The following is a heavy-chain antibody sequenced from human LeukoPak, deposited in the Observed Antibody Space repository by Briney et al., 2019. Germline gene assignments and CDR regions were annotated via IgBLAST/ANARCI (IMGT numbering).Heavy chain of an antibody. J-gene: IGHJ4*02. D-gene: IGHD3-22*01. CDR1: GDSISNNYW. CDR3: VDVGGYPYYFDY. Sequence: SETLSLTCAVSGDSISNNYWWRWVRQFPGKGLEWIGEIYHSGSTNYNPSLKSRVTISVDKSKNQFSLKLSSVTAADTAVYYCVDVGGYPYYFDYWGQGTLVTVSS. V-gene: IGHV4-4*02. CDR2: IYHSGST.